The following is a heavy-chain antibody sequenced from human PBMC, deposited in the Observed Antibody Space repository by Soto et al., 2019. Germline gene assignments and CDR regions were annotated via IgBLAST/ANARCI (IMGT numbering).Heavy chain of an antibody. V-gene: IGHV1-69*02. CDR2: IIPILGIA. Sequence: QVQLVQSGAVVKKPGSSVKVSCKASGGTFSSYTISWVRQAPGQGLEWMGRIIPILGIANYAQKFQGRVTITADKSTSTAYMELSSLRSEDTAVYYCASLYSSRPILDPWGQGTLVTVSS. D-gene: IGHD6-13*01. CDR3: ASLYSSRPILDP. CDR1: GGTFSSYT. J-gene: IGHJ5*02.